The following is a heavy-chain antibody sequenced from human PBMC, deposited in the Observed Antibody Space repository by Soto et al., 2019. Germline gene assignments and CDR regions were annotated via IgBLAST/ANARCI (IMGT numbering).Heavy chain of an antibody. CDR2: IFPGGST. D-gene: IGHD2-15*01. Sequence: QVQLQESGPGLVKPSETLSLTCSVSGGSISNYYWSWIRQSAEKGLEWIGRIFPGGSTNYTPSLKRRVTMSVDTSKNPFSLRLTSVAAADTAVYYCARASVGPPGGGSWIMPFDFWGQGTRVTVSS. V-gene: IGHV4-4*07. J-gene: IGHJ4*02. CDR3: ARASVGPPGGGSWIMPFDF. CDR1: GGSISNYY.